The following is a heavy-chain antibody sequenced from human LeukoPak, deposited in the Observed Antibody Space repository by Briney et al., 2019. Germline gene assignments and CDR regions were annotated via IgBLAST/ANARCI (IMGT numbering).Heavy chain of an antibody. CDR3: ARHPSIVVVPAAPLLQGMDV. CDR2: MNPNGGNT. CDR1: GYTFTSYD. J-gene: IGHJ6*02. Sequence: ASVKVSCKASGYTFTSYDINWVRQATGQGLEWMGWMNPNGGNTGYAQKFQGRVTMTRNTSISTAYMELSSLRSEDTAVYYCARHPSIVVVPAAPLLQGMDVWGQGTTVTVSS. D-gene: IGHD2-2*01. V-gene: IGHV1-8*01.